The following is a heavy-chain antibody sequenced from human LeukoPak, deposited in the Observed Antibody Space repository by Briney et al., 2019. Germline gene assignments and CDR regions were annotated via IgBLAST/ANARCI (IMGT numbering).Heavy chain of an antibody. CDR3: ARQDYYYYGMDV. V-gene: IGHV5-51*01. CDR1: GYTFTSYG. J-gene: IGHJ6*02. CDR2: IYPGDSDT. Sequence: KVSCKASGYTFTSYGISWVRQAPGQGLEWMGIIYPGDSDTRYSPSFQGQVTISADKSISTAYLQWSSLKASDTAMYYCARQDYYYYGMDVWGQGTTVTVSS.